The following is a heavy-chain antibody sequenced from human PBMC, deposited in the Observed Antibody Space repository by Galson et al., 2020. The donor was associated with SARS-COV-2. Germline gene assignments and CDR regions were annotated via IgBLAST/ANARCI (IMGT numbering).Heavy chain of an antibody. Sequence: GESLKISCAASGFTFSSYDMHWVRQATGKGLEWVSAIGTAGDPYYPGSVKGRFTISRENAKNSLYLQMNSLRAGDTAVYYCARGHKRDDFWSVDAFDIWGQGTMVTVSS. J-gene: IGHJ3*02. CDR2: IGTAGDP. V-gene: IGHV3-13*05. CDR1: GFTFSSYD. D-gene: IGHD3-3*01. CDR3: ARGHKRDDFWSVDAFDI.